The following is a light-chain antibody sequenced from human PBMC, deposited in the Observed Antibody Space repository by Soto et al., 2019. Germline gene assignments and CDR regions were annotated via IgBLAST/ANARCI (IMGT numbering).Light chain of an antibody. CDR1: SSDVGGYNY. Sequence: QSALTQPASVSGSPGQSITISCTGTSSDVGGYNYVSWYQHHPGKAPKLMIYDVSNRPSGVSNRFSGSKSGNTASLTISGLKDEDEADYYCSSYTRSSTLVVFGGGTKLTVL. CDR3: SSYTRSSTLVV. J-gene: IGLJ2*01. V-gene: IGLV2-14*03. CDR2: DVS.